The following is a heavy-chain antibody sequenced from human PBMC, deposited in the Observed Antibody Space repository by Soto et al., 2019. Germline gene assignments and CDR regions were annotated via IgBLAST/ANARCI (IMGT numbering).Heavy chain of an antibody. Sequence: PSETLSLTCTFSCGSIISYYWSWIRQPPGKGLEWIGYIYYSGSTNYNPSLKSRVTISVDTSKNQFSLKLSSVTAADTAVYYCARGVLGYCSGGSCSHDAFDIWGQGTMVTVSS. V-gene: IGHV4-59*01. CDR2: IYYSGST. CDR3: ARGVLGYCSGGSCSHDAFDI. J-gene: IGHJ3*02. D-gene: IGHD2-15*01. CDR1: CGSIISYY.